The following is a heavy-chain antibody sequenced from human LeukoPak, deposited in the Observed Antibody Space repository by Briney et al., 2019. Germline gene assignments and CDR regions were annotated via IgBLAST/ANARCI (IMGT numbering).Heavy chain of an antibody. CDR3: ASSVVPAAPYYMDV. Sequence: GGSLRLSCAASGFTVSSNYMSWVRQAPGKGLEWVSVIYTGGSTYYADSVKGRFTISRDNSKNTLYLQMNSLRAEDTAVYYCASSVVPAAPYYMDVWGKGTTVTVSS. CDR1: GFTVSSNY. J-gene: IGHJ6*03. D-gene: IGHD2-2*01. V-gene: IGHV3-53*01. CDR2: IYTGGST.